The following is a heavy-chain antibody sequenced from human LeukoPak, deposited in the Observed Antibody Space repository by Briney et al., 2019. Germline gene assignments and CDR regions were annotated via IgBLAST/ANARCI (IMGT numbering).Heavy chain of an antibody. CDR2: INPSGGST. CDR3: ARGAARPYIVVVPAAEDY. D-gene: IGHD2-2*01. V-gene: IGHV1-46*03. CDR1: GYTFTSYY. J-gene: IGHJ4*02. Sequence: ASVKVSCKASGYTFTSYYMHWVRQAPGQGLEWMGIINPSGGSTSYAQKFQGRVTMTRDTSTSTVYMELSSLRSEDTAVYYCARGAARPYIVVVPAAEDYWGQGTVVTVSS.